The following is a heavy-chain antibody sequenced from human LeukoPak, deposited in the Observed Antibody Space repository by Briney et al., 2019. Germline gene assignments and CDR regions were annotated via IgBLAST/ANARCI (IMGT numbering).Heavy chain of an antibody. Sequence: SETLSLTCTVSDYSISRGYYWGWIRLPPGKGLEWIGNIYHSGSTSYNPSLRSRVTISVDTSKNQFSLKLTSVTAADTAVYHCAREMYYYGSASEEYYYYMDVWGKGTTVAVSS. CDR2: IYHSGST. V-gene: IGHV4-38-2*02. D-gene: IGHD3-10*01. CDR1: DYSISRGYY. J-gene: IGHJ6*03. CDR3: AREMYYYGSASEEYYYYMDV.